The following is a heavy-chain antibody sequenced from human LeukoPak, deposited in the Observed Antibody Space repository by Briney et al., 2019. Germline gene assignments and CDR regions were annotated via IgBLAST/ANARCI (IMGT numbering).Heavy chain of an antibody. CDR1: GGSISSYY. Sequence: PSETLSLTCTVSGGSISSYYWSWIRQPAGKGLEWIGRIYTSGSTNYNPSLKSRVTMSVDTSKNQFSLKLSSVTAADTAVYYCARGITMVRGVKKIQIDDTSYYYYMDVWGKGTTVTVSS. CDR2: IYTSGST. J-gene: IGHJ6*03. CDR3: ARGITMVRGVKKIQIDDTSYYYYMDV. V-gene: IGHV4-4*07. D-gene: IGHD3-10*01.